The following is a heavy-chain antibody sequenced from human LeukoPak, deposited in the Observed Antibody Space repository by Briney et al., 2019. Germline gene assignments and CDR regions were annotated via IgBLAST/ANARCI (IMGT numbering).Heavy chain of an antibody. V-gene: IGHV3-23*01. CDR1: GFPLSSYA. Sequence: GGSLRLSCAASGFPLSSYAMSWVRQASGKGLEWVSATSSSDPGTYYADSVRGRFTISRDNSKNTLYLQMNSLRAEDTGVYYCAKDLSSGSRRAYWGQGTLVTVSS. CDR3: AKDLSSGSRRAY. CDR2: TSSSDPGT. J-gene: IGHJ4*02. D-gene: IGHD6-19*01.